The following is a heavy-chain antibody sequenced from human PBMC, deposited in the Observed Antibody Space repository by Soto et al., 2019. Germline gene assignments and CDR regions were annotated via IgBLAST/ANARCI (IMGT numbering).Heavy chain of an antibody. V-gene: IGHV3-21*01. CDR2: ISSSSSYI. CDR3: ARDQGYCSSTSCYDYYYYGMDV. J-gene: IGHJ6*02. D-gene: IGHD2-2*01. CDR1: GFTFSSYS. Sequence: EVQLVESGGGLVKPGGSLRLSCAASGFTFSSYSMNWVRQAPGKGLEWVSSISSSSSYIYYADSVKGRFTISRDNAKNSLYLKMNSMRAEDTAVYYCARDQGYCSSTSCYDYYYYGMDVWGQGTTVTVSS.